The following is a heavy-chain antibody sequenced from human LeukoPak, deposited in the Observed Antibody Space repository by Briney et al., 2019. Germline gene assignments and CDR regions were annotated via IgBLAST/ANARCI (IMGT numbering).Heavy chain of an antibody. J-gene: IGHJ4*02. CDR3: ATGEDSPFDY. V-gene: IGHV3-20*04. CDR1: GFTFDDYG. Sequence: GGSLRLSCAASGFTFDDYGTSWVRQAPGKGLEWVSGINWNGGSTGYADSVKGRFTISRDNAKNSLYLQMNSLRAEDTALYYCATGEDSPFDYCGQGTLGTVSS. CDR2: INWNGGST. D-gene: IGHD3-22*01.